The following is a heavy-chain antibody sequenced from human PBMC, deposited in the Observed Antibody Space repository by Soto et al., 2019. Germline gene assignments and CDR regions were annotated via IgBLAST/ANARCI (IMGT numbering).Heavy chain of an antibody. CDR3: TKDRQPLAFGYCLDV. CDR1: GFTFNIFA. J-gene: IGHJ6*02. D-gene: IGHD6-25*01. CDR2: TSYDGTYT. V-gene: IGHV3-30*18. Sequence: QVHLVESGGGVVQPGRSLRLSCAASGFTFNIFAMHWVRQAPGKGLEWVATTSYDGTYTFYAGSVEGRFTISRDDSNDTLFLLLSGLRAEDTAVYYCTKDRQPLAFGYCLDVWGQGTPVTVSS.